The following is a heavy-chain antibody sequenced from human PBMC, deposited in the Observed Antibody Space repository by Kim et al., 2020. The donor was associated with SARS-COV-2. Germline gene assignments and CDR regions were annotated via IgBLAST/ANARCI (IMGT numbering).Heavy chain of an antibody. J-gene: IGHJ5*02. CDR3: ARDGITIFGVVTPGWFDP. D-gene: IGHD3-3*01. CDR2: INPSGGST. Sequence: ASVKVSCKASGYTFTSYYMHWVRQAPGQGLEWMGIINPSGGSTSYAQKFQGRVTMTRDTSTSTVYMELSSLRSEDTAVYYCARDGITIFGVVTPGWFDPWGQGTLVTVSS. V-gene: IGHV1-46*01. CDR1: GYTFTSYY.